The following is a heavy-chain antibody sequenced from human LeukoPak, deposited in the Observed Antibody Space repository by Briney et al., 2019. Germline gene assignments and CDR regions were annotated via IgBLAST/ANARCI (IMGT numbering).Heavy chain of an antibody. Sequence: LSLTCAVYGGSFSGYYWSWIRQAPGKGLEWVSYISSSGSTIYYADSVKGRFTISRDNAKNSLYLQMNSLRAEDTAVYYCARGAYCSGGSCYPREIYWGQGTLVTVSS. V-gene: IGHV3-11*04. J-gene: IGHJ4*02. D-gene: IGHD2-15*01. CDR1: GGSFSGYY. CDR3: ARGAYCSGGSCYPREIY. CDR2: ISSSGSTI.